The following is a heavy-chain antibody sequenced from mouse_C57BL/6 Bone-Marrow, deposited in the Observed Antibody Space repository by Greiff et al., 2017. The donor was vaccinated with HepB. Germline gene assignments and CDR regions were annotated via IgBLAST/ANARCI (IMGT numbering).Heavy chain of an antibody. D-gene: IGHD2-2*01. CDR1: GYSITSGYY. V-gene: IGHV3-6*01. CDR2: ISYDGSN. CDR3: ARSGYDGAMDY. Sequence: EVQLQESGPGLVKPSQSLSLTCSVTGYSITSGYYWNWIRQFPGNKLEWMGYISYDGSNNYNPSLKNRISITRDTSKNQFFLKLNSVTTEDTATYYCARSGYDGAMDYWGQGTSVTVSS. J-gene: IGHJ4*01.